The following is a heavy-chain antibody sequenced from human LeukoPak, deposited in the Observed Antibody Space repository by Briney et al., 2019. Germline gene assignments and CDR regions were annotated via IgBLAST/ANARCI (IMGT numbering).Heavy chain of an antibody. J-gene: IGHJ5*02. CDR2: IYTSGRT. CDR3: ARSGYCSSTSCFWFDP. CDR1: GRSISSYY. V-gene: IGHV4-4*07. Sequence: PSETLSLTCTVSGRSISSYYRSWIRQPAGKGLEWIGRIYTSGRTNYNPSLKSRVTMSLDTSKNQFSLTLRSVTAADTGVYYCARSGYCSSTSCFWFDPWGQGTLVTVSS. D-gene: IGHD2-2*01.